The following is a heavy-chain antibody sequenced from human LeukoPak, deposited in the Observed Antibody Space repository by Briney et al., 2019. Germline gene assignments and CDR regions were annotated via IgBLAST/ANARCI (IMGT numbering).Heavy chain of an antibody. Sequence: GGSLRLSCAASGFTFDDYGMSWVRQAPGKGLEWVSYISSSGSTIYYADSVKGRFTISRDNAKNSLYLQMNSLRAEDTAVYYCASFSDFWSGYYTGADYWGQGTLVTVSS. CDR1: GFTFDDYG. V-gene: IGHV3-48*03. D-gene: IGHD3-3*01. CDR3: ASFSDFWSGYYTGADY. J-gene: IGHJ4*02. CDR2: ISSSGSTI.